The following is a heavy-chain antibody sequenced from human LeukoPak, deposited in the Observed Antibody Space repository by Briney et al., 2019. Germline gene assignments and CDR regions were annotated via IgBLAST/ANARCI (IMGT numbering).Heavy chain of an antibody. CDR2: IYYSGST. J-gene: IGHJ4*02. Sequence: PSETLSLTCTVSGGSISSYYWSWIRQPPGKGLEWIGYIYYSGSTNYNPSLKSRVTISVDKSKNQFSLKLSSVTAADTAVYYCARGASSWYEIGYWGQGTLVTVSS. V-gene: IGHV4-59*12. CDR1: GGSISSYY. D-gene: IGHD6-13*01. CDR3: ARGASSWYEIGY.